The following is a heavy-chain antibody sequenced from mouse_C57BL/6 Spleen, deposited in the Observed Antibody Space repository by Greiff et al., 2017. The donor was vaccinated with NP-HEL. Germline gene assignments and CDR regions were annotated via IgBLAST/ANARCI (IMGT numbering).Heavy chain of an antibody. CDR3: ATSLLRPFDY. V-gene: IGHV5-6*01. D-gene: IGHD1-2*01. J-gene: IGHJ2*01. CDR1: GFTFSSYG. CDR2: ISSGGSYT. Sequence: EVKLVESGGDLVKPGGSLKLSCAASGFTFSSYGMSWVRQTPDKRLEWVATISSGGSYTYYLDSVKGRFTISRDNAKNTLYLQMSSLKSEDTAMYYCATSLLRPFDYWGQGTTLTVSS.